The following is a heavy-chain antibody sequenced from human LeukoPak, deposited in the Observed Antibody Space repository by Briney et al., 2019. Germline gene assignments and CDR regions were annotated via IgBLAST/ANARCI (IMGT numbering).Heavy chain of an antibody. V-gene: IGHV3-7*03. D-gene: IGHD3-10*01. CDR2: QDGSET. CDR1: GFTFSRYW. CDR3: ARMDYYTSGTYTYPNFDY. Sequence: GESLRLSCAASGFTFSRYWMKQDGSETYYVDSVKGRLTISRDNAKNSLHLQMNSLRAEDAAVFYCARMDYYTSGTYTYPNFDYWGQGTLVTVSS. J-gene: IGHJ4*02.